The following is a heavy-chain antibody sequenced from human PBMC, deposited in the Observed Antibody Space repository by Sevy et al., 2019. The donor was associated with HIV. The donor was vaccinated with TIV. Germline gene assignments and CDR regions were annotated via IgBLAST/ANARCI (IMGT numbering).Heavy chain of an antibody. V-gene: IGHV3-30-3*01. CDR1: GFTFSSYA. D-gene: IGHD2-15*01. Sequence: GGSLRLSCAASGFTFSSYAMHWVRQAPGKGLEWVAVISYDGSNKYYADSAKGRFTISRDNSKNTLYLQMNSLRAEDTAVYYCARDLVVVVAAPTYYYGMDVWGQGTTVTVSS. J-gene: IGHJ6*02. CDR2: ISYDGSNK. CDR3: ARDLVVVVAAPTYYYGMDV.